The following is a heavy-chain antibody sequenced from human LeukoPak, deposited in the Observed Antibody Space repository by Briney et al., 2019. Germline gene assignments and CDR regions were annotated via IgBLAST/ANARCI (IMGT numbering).Heavy chain of an antibody. J-gene: IGHJ6*02. V-gene: IGHV1-58*01. D-gene: IGHD1-1*01. Sequence: SVKVSCKASGFTFTSSAVQWVRQARGQRLEWIGRIVVGSGNTNYAQKFQERVTITRDMSTSTAYMELSSLRSEDTAVYYCQVQLERTNYYYYYGMDVWGQGTTVTVSS. CDR2: IVVGSGNT. CDR3: QVQLERTNYYYYYGMDV. CDR1: GFTFTSSA.